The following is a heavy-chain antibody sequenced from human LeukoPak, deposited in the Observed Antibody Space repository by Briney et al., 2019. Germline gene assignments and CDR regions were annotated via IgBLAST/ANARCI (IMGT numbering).Heavy chain of an antibody. V-gene: IGHV3-48*01. CDR2: VTSNSGTI. J-gene: IGHJ3*02. Sequence: GGSLRLSCAASGFAFSTYSMNWVRQAPGQGLEWLSYVTSNSGTIHYSDSVKGRFTISRDNAKNSLYLQMNSLRAEGTAVYYCARVRGGGGSFDTWGQGTMVTVSS. CDR1: GFAFSTYS. D-gene: IGHD3-16*01. CDR3: ARVRGGGGSFDT.